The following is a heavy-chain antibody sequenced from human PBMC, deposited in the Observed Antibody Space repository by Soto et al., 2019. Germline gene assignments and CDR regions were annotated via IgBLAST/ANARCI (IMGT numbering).Heavy chain of an antibody. J-gene: IGHJ6*02. V-gene: IGHV4-59*01. CDR2: IYYSGSS. CDR1: RGSIGSYY. CDR3: ARSNDVDTAGRITRYYGMDV. Sequence: QVQLRESGPGLVKPSETLSLTCIVSRGSIGSYYWSWIRQPPGKGLEWIGYIYYSGSSNYNPSLKSRVTISVDTSKNQFSLKLSSVTAADTAVYYCARSNDVDTAGRITRYYGMDVWGQGTTVTVSS. D-gene: IGHD5-18*01.